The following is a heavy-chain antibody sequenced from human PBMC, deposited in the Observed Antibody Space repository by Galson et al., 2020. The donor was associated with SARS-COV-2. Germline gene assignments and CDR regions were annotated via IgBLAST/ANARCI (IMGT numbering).Heavy chain of an antibody. Sequence: GESLKISCAASGFTFSSCWMHWVRQAPGKGLVWVSRINSDGSSTSYADSVKGRFTIFRDNAKNTLYLQMNSLRAEDTAVYYCARVGTRSGWKYYFDYWGQGTLVTVSS. CDR1: GFTFSSCW. CDR3: ARVGTRSGWKYYFDY. J-gene: IGHJ4*02. D-gene: IGHD6-19*01. V-gene: IGHV3-74*01. CDR2: INSDGSST.